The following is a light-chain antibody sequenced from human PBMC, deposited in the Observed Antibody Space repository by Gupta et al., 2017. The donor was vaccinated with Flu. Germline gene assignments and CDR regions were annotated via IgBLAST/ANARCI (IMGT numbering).Light chain of an antibody. CDR3: CSYAGSYRKV. CDR2: DVS. CDR1: SSAVGGYNY. J-gene: IGLJ1*01. Sequence: QSALTQPRSVSGSPGQSVTISCTGTSSAVGGYNYVSWYQQHPGKAPKLMIYDVSKRPSGVPDRFSGSKSGNTASLTTSGLQAEDEADYYCCSYAGSYRKVFGTGTKVTVL. V-gene: IGLV2-11*01.